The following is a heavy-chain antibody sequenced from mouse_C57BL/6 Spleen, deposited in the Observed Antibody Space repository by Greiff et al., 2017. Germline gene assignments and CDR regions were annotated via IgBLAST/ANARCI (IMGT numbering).Heavy chain of an antibody. D-gene: IGHD2-4*01. V-gene: IGHV6-3*01. CDR1: GFTFSNYW. Sequence: EVKVEESGGGLVQPGGSMKLSCVASGFTFSNYWMNWVRQSPEKGLEWVAQIRLKSDNYATHYAESVKGRFTISRDDSKSSVYLLMNNLRAEDTGIYYCTAGLRWYFDGWGTGTTVTVSS. J-gene: IGHJ1*03. CDR2: IRLKSDNYAT. CDR3: TAGLRWYFDG.